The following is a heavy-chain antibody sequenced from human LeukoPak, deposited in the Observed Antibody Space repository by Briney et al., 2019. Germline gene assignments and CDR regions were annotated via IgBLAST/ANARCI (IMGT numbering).Heavy chain of an antibody. Sequence: PGGSLRLSCAASGFTFSDYYMSWIRQAPGKGLEWVSYISSSGSTIYYADSVKGRFTISRDNAKNSLYLQMNRLRAEDTAVYYCARSEWELLTLDYWGQGTLVTVSS. CDR1: GFTFSDYY. CDR2: ISSSGSTI. D-gene: IGHD1-26*01. J-gene: IGHJ4*02. V-gene: IGHV3-11*01. CDR3: ARSEWELLTLDY.